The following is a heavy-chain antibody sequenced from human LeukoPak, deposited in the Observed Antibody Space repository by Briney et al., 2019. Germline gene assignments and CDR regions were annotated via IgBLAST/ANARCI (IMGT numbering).Heavy chain of an antibody. CDR3: ARGVSSRDWFDP. J-gene: IGHJ5*02. V-gene: IGHV5-51*01. CDR1: GYTFITYW. Sequence: GESLKISCKGSGYTFITYWIAWVRQMPGKGLEWMGIIYPGDSDTRYSPSFQGQVTISADKSISTAYLQWSSLKASDTAMYCCARGVSSRDWFDPWGQGTLVIVSS. D-gene: IGHD6-13*01. CDR2: IYPGDSDT.